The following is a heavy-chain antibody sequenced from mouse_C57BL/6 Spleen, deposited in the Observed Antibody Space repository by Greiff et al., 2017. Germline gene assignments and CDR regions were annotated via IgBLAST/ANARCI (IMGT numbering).Heavy chain of an antibody. Sequence: EVNVVESGGGLVKPGGSLKLSCAASGFTFSSYAMSWVRQTPEKRLEWVATISDGGSYTYYPDNVKGRFTISRDNAKNNLYLQMSHLKSEDTAMYYCARDITTGDYFDYWGQGTTLTVSS. CDR3: ARDITTGDYFDY. J-gene: IGHJ2*01. CDR1: GFTFSSYA. V-gene: IGHV5-4*01. CDR2: ISDGGSYT. D-gene: IGHD1-1*01.